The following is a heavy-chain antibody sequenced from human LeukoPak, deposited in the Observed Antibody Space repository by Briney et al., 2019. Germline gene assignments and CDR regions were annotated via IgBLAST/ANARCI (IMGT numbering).Heavy chain of an antibody. CDR3: AKSFTTSSSWYFLFDY. CDR1: GFTFSSYA. Sequence: PGGSLRLSCAASGFTFSSYAMNWVRQAPGKGLEWVSGISGSGDNTYYADSVKGRFTISRDNSKNTLHLQMNSLRAEDTAVYYCAKSFTTSSSWYFLFDYWGQGTLVTVSS. CDR2: ISGSGDNT. D-gene: IGHD6-13*01. J-gene: IGHJ4*02. V-gene: IGHV3-23*01.